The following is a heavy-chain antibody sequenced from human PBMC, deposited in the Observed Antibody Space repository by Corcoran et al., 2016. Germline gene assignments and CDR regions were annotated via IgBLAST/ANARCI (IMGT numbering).Heavy chain of an antibody. J-gene: IGHJ4*02. CDR1: GFTFSSYW. Sequence: EVQLVASGGGLVQPGGSLRLACAASGFTFSSYWMSCVRQAPGKGLEWVANIKQDGSEKYYVDSVKGRFTISRDNAKNSLYMQMNSLRAEDTVVYYCARVWVEGELSYSYYFDYWGQGTLVTVSS. CDR2: IKQDGSEK. V-gene: IGHV3-7*01. D-gene: IGHD3-16*02. CDR3: ARVWVEGELSYSYYFDY.